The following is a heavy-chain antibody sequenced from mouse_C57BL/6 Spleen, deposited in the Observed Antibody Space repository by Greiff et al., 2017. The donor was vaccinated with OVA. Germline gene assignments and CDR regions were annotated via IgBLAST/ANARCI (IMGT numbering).Heavy chain of an antibody. CDR1: GFNIKDDY. CDR3: TTYLTTVVATGAMDY. V-gene: IGHV14-4*01. J-gene: IGHJ4*01. CDR2: IDPENGDT. D-gene: IGHD1-1*01. Sequence: EVQLQQSGAELVRPGASVKLSCTASGFNIKDDYMHWVKQRPEQGLEWIGWIDPENGDTEYASKFQGKATITADTSSNTAYLQLSSLTSEDTAVYYCTTYLTTVVATGAMDYWGQGTSVTVSS.